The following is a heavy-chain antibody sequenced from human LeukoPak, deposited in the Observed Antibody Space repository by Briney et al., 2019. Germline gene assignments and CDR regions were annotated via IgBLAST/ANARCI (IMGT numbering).Heavy chain of an antibody. D-gene: IGHD3-22*01. V-gene: IGHV4-30-4*01. Sequence: SETLSLTCTVAGGSISSGDYYWSWIRQPPGKGLEGFGYIYYSGRTYYNPSLKSRVTISVDTSKNQFSLKLSSVTAADTAVYYCARGRSYDSSGYYLGSWGQGTLVTVSS. CDR1: GGSISSGDYY. CDR3: ARGRSYDSSGYYLGS. J-gene: IGHJ4*02. CDR2: IYYSGRT.